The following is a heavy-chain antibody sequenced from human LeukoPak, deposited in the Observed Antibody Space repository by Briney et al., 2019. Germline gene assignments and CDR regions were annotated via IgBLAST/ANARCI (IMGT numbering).Heavy chain of an antibody. CDR1: GGTFSSYA. V-gene: IGHV1-69*05. J-gene: IGHJ6*03. CDR2: IIPIFGTA. D-gene: IGHD2-8*01. CDR3: ARAAGIVLMVYAHWDYYYMDV. Sequence: GSSVKVSCKASGGTFSSYAISWVRQAPGQGLEWMGGIIPIFGTANYAQKFQGRVTMTRDMSTSTVYMELSSLRSEDTAVYYCARAAGIVLMVYAHWDYYYMDVWGKGTTVTVSS.